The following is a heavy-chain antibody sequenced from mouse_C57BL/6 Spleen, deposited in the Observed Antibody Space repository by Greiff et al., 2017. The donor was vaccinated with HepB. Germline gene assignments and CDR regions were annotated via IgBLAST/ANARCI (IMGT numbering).Heavy chain of an antibody. CDR1: GYAFTNYL. CDR3: ARPLYYSNLFAY. J-gene: IGHJ3*01. V-gene: IGHV1-54*01. CDR2: INPGSGGT. Sequence: VQVVESGAELVRPGTSVKVSCKASGYAFTNYLIEWVKQRPGQGLEWIGVINPGSGGTNYNEKFKGKATLTADKSSSTAYMQLSSLTSEDSAVYFCARPLYYSNLFAYWGQGTLVTVSA. D-gene: IGHD2-5*01.